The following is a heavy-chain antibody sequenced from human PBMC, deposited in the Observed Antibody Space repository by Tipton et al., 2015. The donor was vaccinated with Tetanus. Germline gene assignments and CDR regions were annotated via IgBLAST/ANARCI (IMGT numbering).Heavy chain of an antibody. CDR1: GFHFRNFG. D-gene: IGHD6-25*01. V-gene: IGHV3-21*01. Sequence: GSLRLSCAGSGFHFRNFGMNWVRQAPGRGLEWVSSISSTSRYINYAASLGGRFTISRDNAKNSLSLQMNSLRIDDTAVYYCVSGSALGNWGQGTLVTVSS. J-gene: IGHJ4*02. CDR3: VSGSALGN. CDR2: ISSTSRYI.